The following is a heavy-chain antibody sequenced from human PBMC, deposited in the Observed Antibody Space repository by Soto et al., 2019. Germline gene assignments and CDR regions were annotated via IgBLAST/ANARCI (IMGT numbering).Heavy chain of an antibody. CDR1: GFTFSSYW. D-gene: IGHD3-3*01. Sequence: PGGSLRLSCAASGFTFSSYWMHWVRQAPGKGLVWVSRINSDGSSTSYADSVKGRFTISRDNSKNTLYLQMNSLRAEDTAVYYCAKAVLDEITIFGVVAAASLYYYMDVWGKGTTVTVSS. CDR2: INSDGSST. V-gene: IGHV3-74*01. J-gene: IGHJ6*03. CDR3: AKAVLDEITIFGVVAAASLYYYMDV.